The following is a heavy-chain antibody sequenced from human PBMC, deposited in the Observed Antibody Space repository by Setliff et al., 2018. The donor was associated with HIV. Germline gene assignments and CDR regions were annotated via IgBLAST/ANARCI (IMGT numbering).Heavy chain of an antibody. D-gene: IGHD2-2*01. J-gene: IGHJ5*02. CDR3: VRGHCNSDKCWYTWFDP. Sequence: GASVKVSCKASHYTLINYGVSWVRQAPGQGLEWMGWIGSYSGYTIYAQKFQDRLTMTTDTSTTTASMELRSLRSDDTAVYYCVRGHCNSDKCWYTWFDPWGQGTLVTVS. CDR1: HYTLINYG. CDR2: IGSYSGYT. V-gene: IGHV1-18*01.